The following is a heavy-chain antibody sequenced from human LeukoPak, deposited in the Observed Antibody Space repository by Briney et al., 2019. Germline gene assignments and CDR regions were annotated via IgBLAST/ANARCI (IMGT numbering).Heavy chain of an antibody. J-gene: IGHJ5*02. CDR1: GGSFIGYY. CDR2: INHSGST. CDR3: ARRVGIRGVINWFDP. D-gene: IGHD3-10*01. V-gene: IGHV4-34*01. Sequence: SETLSLTCAVYGGSFIGYYWSWIRQPPGKGREWVGEINHSGSTNYNPSLQSRVTISVDTSKNQFSLKLSSVTAADTAVYYCARRVGIRGVINWFDPWGQGTLVTVSS.